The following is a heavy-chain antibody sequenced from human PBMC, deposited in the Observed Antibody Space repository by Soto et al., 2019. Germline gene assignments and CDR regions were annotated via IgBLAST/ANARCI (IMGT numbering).Heavy chain of an antibody. Sequence: QVQLVQSGAEVKKPGASVKVSCKASGYTFNSYGISWVRQAPGQGLEWMGWISAYNGNTNYAQKLQGRVTMTTDTATSTAYMELRSRSSDDTAVYYCARQKLGQGMGGGARGNYWGQGTLVTVSS. CDR2: ISAYNGNT. J-gene: IGHJ4*02. CDR1: GYTFNSYG. D-gene: IGHD7-27*01. V-gene: IGHV1-18*01. CDR3: ARQKLGQGMGGGARGNY.